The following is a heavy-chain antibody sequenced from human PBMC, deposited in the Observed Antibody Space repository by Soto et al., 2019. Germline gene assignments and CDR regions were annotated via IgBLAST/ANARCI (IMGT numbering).Heavy chain of an antibody. D-gene: IGHD3-22*01. V-gene: IGHV4-4*07. CDR1: GDSISSFF. CDR3: ARDYYNSSGYYYFDY. CDR2: IYTSGST. Sequence: PSETLSLTCTVSGDSISSFFWTWIRQPAGKGLEWIGRIYTSGSTDCNPSLKSRVTMSVDTSKNQFSLTLSSVTAADTAVYYCARDYYNSSGYYYFDYWGQGTLVTVPS. J-gene: IGHJ4*02.